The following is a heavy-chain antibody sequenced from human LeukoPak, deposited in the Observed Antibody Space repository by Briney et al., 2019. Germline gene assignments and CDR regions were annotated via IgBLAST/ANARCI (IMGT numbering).Heavy chain of an antibody. CDR3: AREVDSSSWYGDYYHYYMDV. D-gene: IGHD6-13*01. Sequence: PSETLSLTCAVYGGSFSGYYWSWIRQPPGKGLEWIGEINHSGSTNYNPSLKSRVTISVDTSKNQFSLKLSSVTAADTAVYYCAREVDSSSWYGDYYHYYMDVWGRGTTVTVSS. V-gene: IGHV4-34*01. J-gene: IGHJ6*03. CDR1: GGSFSGYY. CDR2: INHSGST.